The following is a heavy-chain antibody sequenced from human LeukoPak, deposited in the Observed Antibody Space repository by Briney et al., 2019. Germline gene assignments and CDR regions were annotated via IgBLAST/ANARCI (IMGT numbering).Heavy chain of an antibody. Sequence: GGSLRLSCAASGFTFSSYAMSWVCQAPGKGLEWVSAISGSGGSTYYADSVKGRFTISRDNSKNTLYLQMNSLRAEDTAVYYCAKDLSYDSKGYYFDYWGQGTLVTVSS. J-gene: IGHJ4*02. D-gene: IGHD3-22*01. V-gene: IGHV3-23*01. CDR1: GFTFSSYA. CDR3: AKDLSYDSKGYYFDY. CDR2: ISGSGGST.